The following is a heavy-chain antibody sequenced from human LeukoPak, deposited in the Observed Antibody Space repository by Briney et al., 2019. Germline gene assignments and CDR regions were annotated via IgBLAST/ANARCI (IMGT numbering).Heavy chain of an antibody. CDR3: ARVAVGEHYDFWSGSFYGMDV. CDR1: GGSISSYY. V-gene: IGHV4-59*01. J-gene: IGHJ6*02. Sequence: SSETLSLTCTVSGGSISSYYWSWIRQPPGQGLEWIGYIYYSGSTNYNPSLKSRVTISVDTSKNQFSLKLSSVTAADTAVYYCARVAVGEHYDFWSGSFYGMDVWGQGTTVTVSS. D-gene: IGHD3-3*01. CDR2: IYYSGST.